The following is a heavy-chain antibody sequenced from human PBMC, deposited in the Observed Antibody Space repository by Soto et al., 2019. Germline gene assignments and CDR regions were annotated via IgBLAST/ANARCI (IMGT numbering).Heavy chain of an antibody. J-gene: IGHJ4*02. V-gene: IGHV3-53*01. CDR3: AKGASRYSGSSEGYFDY. Sequence: GGSLRLSCAVSGFTVSNNYMSWVRQAPGKGLEWVSSGGTYYADSVKGRFTVSRDNSKNRLYLQMNSLRAEDTAVYYCAKGASRYSGSSEGYFDYWGQGTLVTVSS. CDR2: GGT. D-gene: IGHD1-26*01. CDR1: GFTVSNNY.